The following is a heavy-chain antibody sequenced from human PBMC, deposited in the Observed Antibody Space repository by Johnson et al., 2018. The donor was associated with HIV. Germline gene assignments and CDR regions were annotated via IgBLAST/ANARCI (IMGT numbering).Heavy chain of an antibody. J-gene: IGHJ3*02. Sequence: QMQLVESGGGVVQPGRSLRLSCAASGFTFRNFAMHWVRQAPGKGLEWLAVISYDGSNKYYADSVKGRFTISRDNSKNTLYLQMNSLRAEDTAVYYCTRAGQGSCSSSWYGTLGAFDIWGQGTMVTVSS. V-gene: IGHV3-30*01. D-gene: IGHD6-13*01. CDR3: TRAGQGSCSSSWYGTLGAFDI. CDR1: GFTFRNFA. CDR2: ISYDGSNK.